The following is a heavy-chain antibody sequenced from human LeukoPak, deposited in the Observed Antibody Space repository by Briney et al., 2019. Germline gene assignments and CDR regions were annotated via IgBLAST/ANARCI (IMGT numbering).Heavy chain of an antibody. V-gene: IGHV4-30-4*01. Sequence: PLQTLSLTCTVSGGSISSGDYYWSWIRQPPGKGLEWIGYIYYSGSTYYNPSLKSRVTISVDTSKNQFSLKLSSVTAADTAVYYCARGGPRYCSGGSCYFGYWGQGTLVTVSS. J-gene: IGHJ4*02. D-gene: IGHD2-15*01. CDR3: ARGGPRYCSGGSCYFGY. CDR2: IYYSGST. CDR1: GGSISSGDYY.